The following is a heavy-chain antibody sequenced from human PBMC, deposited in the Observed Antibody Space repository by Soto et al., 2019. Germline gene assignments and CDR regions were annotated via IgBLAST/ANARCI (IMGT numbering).Heavy chain of an antibody. CDR2: IIPIFGTA. J-gene: IGHJ6*02. Sequence: ASVKVSCKASGGTFSSYAISWVRQAPGQGLEWMGGIIPIFGTANYAQKFQGRVTITADESTCTAYMELSSLRSEDTAVYYCARGFMSYYYGMDVWGQGTTVTVSS. CDR3: ARGFMSYYYGMDV. V-gene: IGHV1-69*13. CDR1: GGTFSSYA.